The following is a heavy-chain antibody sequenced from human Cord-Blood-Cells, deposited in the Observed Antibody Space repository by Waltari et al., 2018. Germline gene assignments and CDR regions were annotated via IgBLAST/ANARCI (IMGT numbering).Heavy chain of an antibody. Sequence: QVQLVESGGGVVQPGRSLRLSCAASGFTFSSYGMHWVRQAPGKGLEWVAVIWDDGSNKDYADSVKVRFTISRDKSKNTLYLQMNSLRAEDTAVYYCARDYDYYFDYWGQGTLVTVSS. CDR2: IWDDGSNK. D-gene: IGHD3-3*01. CDR1: GFTFSSYG. V-gene: IGHV3-33*01. J-gene: IGHJ4*02. CDR3: ARDYDYYFDY.